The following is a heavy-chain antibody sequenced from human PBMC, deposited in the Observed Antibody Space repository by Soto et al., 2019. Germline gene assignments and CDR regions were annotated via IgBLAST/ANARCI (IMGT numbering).Heavy chain of an antibody. V-gene: IGHV4-30-2*03. CDR2: IYYSGST. CDR3: ANGATLTAPAMHYYYGMDV. Sequence: SETLSLTCAVSGGSISSGGYSWSWIRQPPGKGLEWIGSIYYSGSTYYNPSLKSRVTISVDTSKNQFSLKLSSVTAADTAVYYCANGATLTAPAMHYYYGMDVWGQGTTVTVSS. CDR1: GGSISSGGYS. J-gene: IGHJ6*01. D-gene: IGHD4-4*01.